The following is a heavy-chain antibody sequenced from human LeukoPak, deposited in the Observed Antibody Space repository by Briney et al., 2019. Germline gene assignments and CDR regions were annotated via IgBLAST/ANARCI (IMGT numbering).Heavy chain of an antibody. Sequence: SQTLSLTCAISGDSFSSNSAAWNWIRQSPSRGLEWLGRTYYRSKWYNDYAVSVKSRITINPDTSKNQFSLQLNSVTPEDTAVYYCARDQASSGWYFYYFDYWGQGTLATVSS. CDR1: GDSFSSNSAA. V-gene: IGHV6-1*01. J-gene: IGHJ4*02. CDR3: ARDQASSGWYFYYFDY. CDR2: TYYRSKWYN. D-gene: IGHD6-19*01.